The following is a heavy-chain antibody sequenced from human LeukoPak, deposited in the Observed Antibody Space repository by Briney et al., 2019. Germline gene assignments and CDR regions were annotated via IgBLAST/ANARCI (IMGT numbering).Heavy chain of an antibody. CDR1: GITLSNYG. CDR2: ISDSGGRT. V-gene: IGHV3-23*01. Sequence: GGSLRLSCAVSGITLSNYGMSWVRQAPGKGLEWVAGISDSGGRTNYADSVKGRFTISRDNPKNTLYPQMNSLRVEDTAVYYCANHRSAFEFWGHGTLVTVSS. CDR3: ANHRSAFEF. J-gene: IGHJ5*01.